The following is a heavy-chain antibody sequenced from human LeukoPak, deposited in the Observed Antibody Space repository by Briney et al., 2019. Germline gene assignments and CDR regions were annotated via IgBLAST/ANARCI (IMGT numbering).Heavy chain of an antibody. Sequence: GGSLRLSRAASGFTFSNYGMSWVRQAPGKGLEWVSGISDSGGSTYYADSVKGRFTISRDNSKNTLYLQMNSLRAEDTALYYCAKGIATTGPYYYIMDVWGQGTTVTVSS. CDR1: GFTFSNYG. J-gene: IGHJ6*02. D-gene: IGHD6-13*01. V-gene: IGHV3-23*01. CDR3: AKGIATTGPYYYIMDV. CDR2: ISDSGGST.